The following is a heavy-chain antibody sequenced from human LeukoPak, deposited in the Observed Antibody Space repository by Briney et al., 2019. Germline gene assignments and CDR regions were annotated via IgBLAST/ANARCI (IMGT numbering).Heavy chain of an antibody. CDR3: ARFGYYGSGSYYLRAFDI. Sequence: PSETLSLTCGVYGGSFSGHYWSWIRQPPGKGLEWIGEINHSGSTNYKSSLKSRVTISVDTSKNQFSLKLSSVTAADTAVYYCARFGYYGSGSYYLRAFDIWGQGTMVTVSS. CDR2: INHSGST. J-gene: IGHJ3*02. V-gene: IGHV4-34*01. CDR1: GGSFSGHY. D-gene: IGHD3-10*01.